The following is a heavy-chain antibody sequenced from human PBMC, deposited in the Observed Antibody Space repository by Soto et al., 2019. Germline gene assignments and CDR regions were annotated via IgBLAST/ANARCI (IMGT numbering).Heavy chain of an antibody. CDR3: ARDRLVPYGYGMDV. CDR2: IWFDGSKK. J-gene: IGHJ6*02. CDR1: GFTFRSYG. V-gene: IGHV3-33*01. D-gene: IGHD2-2*01. Sequence: QMQLVESGGGVVQPGRSLRLSCAASGFTFRSYGIHWVRQAPGKGLEWVALIWFDGSKKYYVDYVKGRFAVSRDNSKNTLYLQMNSLRVEDTAVYYCARDRLVPYGYGMDVWGQGTTVTVSS.